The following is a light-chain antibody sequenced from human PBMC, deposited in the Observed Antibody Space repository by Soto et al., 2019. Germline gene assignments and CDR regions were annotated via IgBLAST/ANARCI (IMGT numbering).Light chain of an antibody. CDR1: SSDVGGYNY. CDR2: DVS. V-gene: IGLV2-14*04. CDR3: SSYTSSSTYV. Sequence: GSPGQSITISCTGTSSDVGGYNYVSWYQQHPGKAPKLMIYDVSNRPSGVSNRFSGSKSGNTASLTISGLQAEDEADYYCSSYTSSSTYVFGTGTKVTVL. J-gene: IGLJ1*01.